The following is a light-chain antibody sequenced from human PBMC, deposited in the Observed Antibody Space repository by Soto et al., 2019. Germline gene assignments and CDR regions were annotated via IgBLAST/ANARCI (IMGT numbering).Light chain of an antibody. CDR1: QSVSSNY. CDR3: QQYGTSPT. V-gene: IGKV3-20*01. CDR2: GAS. J-gene: IGKJ1*01. Sequence: EIVLTQSPGTLSLSPGERATLSCRASQSVSSNYLAWYQQKPGQAPRLLMYGASSRATGIPDRFSGSGSGTDFPLTISRLEPEDFAGYHCQQYGTSPTFGQGTKVEIK.